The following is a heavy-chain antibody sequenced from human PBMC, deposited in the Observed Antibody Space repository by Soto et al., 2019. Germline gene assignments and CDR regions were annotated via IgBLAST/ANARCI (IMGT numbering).Heavy chain of an antibody. V-gene: IGHV4-61*08. CDR2: IYYSGST. CDR1: GGSISSGGYY. J-gene: IGHJ4*02. CDR3: ARQAYLYYDSLKGPEWLFDY. D-gene: IGHD3-9*01. Sequence: SETLSLTCAVSGGSISSGGYYWSWIRQPPGKGLEWIGYIYYSGSTNYNPSLKSRVTISVDTSKNQFSLRLSSVTAADTAVYYCARQAYLYYDSLKGPEWLFDYWGQGTLVTVSS.